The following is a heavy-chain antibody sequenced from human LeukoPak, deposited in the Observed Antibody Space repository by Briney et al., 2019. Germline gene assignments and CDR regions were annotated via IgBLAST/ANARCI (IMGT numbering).Heavy chain of an antibody. Sequence: PGGSLRLSCAASGFTFSTFAMIWVRQPPGKGLEWVSSIFPSGGEIRYADSVRGRFTIYRDNSKSILSLQMNCLRAEDTAIYYCATYRQVLLPFESWGQGTLVTVSS. V-gene: IGHV3-23*01. CDR3: ATYRQVLLPFES. CDR1: GFTFSTFA. CDR2: IFPSGGEI. D-gene: IGHD5-18*01. J-gene: IGHJ4*02.